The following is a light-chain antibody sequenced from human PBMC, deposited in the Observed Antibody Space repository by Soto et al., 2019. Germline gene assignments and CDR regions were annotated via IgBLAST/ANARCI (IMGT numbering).Light chain of an antibody. J-gene: IGKJ1*01. CDR3: QQYGSSSWT. CDR1: QSVSSSY. CDR2: GAS. V-gene: IGKV3-20*01. Sequence: EIVLTQSPGTLSLSPGERATLSCRASQSVSSSYLAWYQQKPGQAPRLLIYGASSRATGIQDRFSGSGSGTDFTLTISRLEPKDFAVYYCQQYGSSSWTFGQGTKVEIK.